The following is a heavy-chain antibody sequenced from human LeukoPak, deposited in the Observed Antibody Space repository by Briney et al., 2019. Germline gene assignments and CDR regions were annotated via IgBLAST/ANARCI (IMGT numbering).Heavy chain of an antibody. V-gene: IGHV4-39*07. Sequence: SETLSLTCTVSGGSISSSSYYWGWIRQPPGKGLEWIGSIYYSGSTYYNPSLKSRVTISVDTSKNQFSLKLSSVTAADTAVYYCARDADFWSGYRFDYWGQGTLVTVSS. CDR3: ARDADFWSGYRFDY. CDR2: IYYSGST. J-gene: IGHJ4*02. D-gene: IGHD3-3*01. CDR1: GGSISSSSYY.